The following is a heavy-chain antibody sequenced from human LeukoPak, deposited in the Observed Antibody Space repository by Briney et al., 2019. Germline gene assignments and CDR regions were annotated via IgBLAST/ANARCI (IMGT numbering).Heavy chain of an antibody. CDR3: ARQGIVATISVYYFDY. D-gene: IGHD5-12*01. CDR2: IYHSGST. CDR1: GGSISSSNW. J-gene: IGHJ4*02. Sequence: SGTLSLTCAVSGGSISSSNWWSWVRQPPGKGLEWIGEIYHSGSTNYNPSLKSRVTISVDKSKNQFSLKLSSVTAADTAVYYCARQGIVATISVYYFDYWGQGTLVTVSS. V-gene: IGHV4-4*02.